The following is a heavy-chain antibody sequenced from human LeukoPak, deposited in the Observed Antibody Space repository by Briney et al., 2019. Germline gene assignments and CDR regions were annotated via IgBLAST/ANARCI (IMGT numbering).Heavy chain of an antibody. CDR1: GFTFSDYW. V-gene: IGHV3-7*01. CDR3: ATRSCSISACRASSYRCMDF. D-gene: IGHD2-2*01. CDR2: IKQDGSEG. Sequence: GGSLRLSCAASGFTFSDYWMTWVRQAPGKGLEWVANIKQDGSEGYYVDSVKGRFTVSRDNAKSSLYLQLNSLRAEDTAVYYCATRSCSISACRASSYRCMDFWGKGTTVTVSS. J-gene: IGHJ6*03.